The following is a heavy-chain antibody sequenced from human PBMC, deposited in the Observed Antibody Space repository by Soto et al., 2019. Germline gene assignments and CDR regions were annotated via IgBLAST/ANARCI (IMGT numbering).Heavy chain of an antibody. CDR3: TTDPHSTGTKY. CDR1: GFTFNDVW. CDR2: IKGKIEGGTT. Sequence: GGSLRLSCAASGFTFNDVWMSWVRQAPEAGLEWVGRIKGKIEGGTTDYAAPVKGRFTISRGASKNTLYLQMNSLKTEDTAVYYCTTDPHSTGTKYWGQGTLVTVSS. V-gene: IGHV3-15*01. J-gene: IGHJ4*02. D-gene: IGHD1-1*01.